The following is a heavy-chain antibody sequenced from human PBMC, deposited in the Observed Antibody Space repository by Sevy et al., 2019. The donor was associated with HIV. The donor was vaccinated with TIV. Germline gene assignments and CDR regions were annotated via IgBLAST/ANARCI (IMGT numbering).Heavy chain of an antibody. J-gene: IGHJ6*03. Sequence: ASVKVSCKASGYTFTSYGISWVRQAPGQGLEWMGWISACNGNTNDAQKLQGRVTMTTDTSTSTAYMELRSLRSDDTAVYYCARGRSDSGSYYGFKYYYYMDVWGKGTTVTVSS. D-gene: IGHD1-26*01. CDR2: ISACNGNT. V-gene: IGHV1-18*01. CDR1: GYTFTSYG. CDR3: ARGRSDSGSYYGFKYYYYMDV.